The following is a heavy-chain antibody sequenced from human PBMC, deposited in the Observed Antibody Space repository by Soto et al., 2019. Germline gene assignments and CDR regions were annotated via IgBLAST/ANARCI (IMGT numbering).Heavy chain of an antibody. CDR3: ARMRLLAARRGDWFDP. CDR1: GYTFSNYD. CDR2: MNPNSDNT. V-gene: IGHV1-8*01. D-gene: IGHD6-6*01. J-gene: IGHJ5*02. Sequence: QVQLVQSGAEVKDPGASVKVSCKASGYTFSNYDIGWVRQASGQGLEWMGWMNPNSDNTGYAQKFQGRVTMTRNTSISTAYMELSSLRSEDTAVYYCARMRLLAARRGDWFDPWGQGTLVTVSS.